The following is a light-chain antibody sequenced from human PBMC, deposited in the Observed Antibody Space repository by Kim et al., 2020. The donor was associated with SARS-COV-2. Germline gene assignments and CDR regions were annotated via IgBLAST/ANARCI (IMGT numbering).Light chain of an antibody. CDR3: QAWDSSTAEV. J-gene: IGLJ3*02. CDR2: QDS. CDR1: KLGDKY. Sequence: VAPGQTASITCSGDKLGDKYACWYQQKPGQSPVLVIYQDSKRPSGIPERFSGSNSGNTATLTISGTQAMDEADYYCQAWDSSTAEVFGGGTKLTVL. V-gene: IGLV3-1*01.